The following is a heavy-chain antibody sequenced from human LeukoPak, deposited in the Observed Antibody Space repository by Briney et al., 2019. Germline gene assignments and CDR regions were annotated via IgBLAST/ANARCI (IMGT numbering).Heavy chain of an antibody. CDR1: GFTVSSNY. V-gene: IGHV3-53*01. J-gene: IGHJ4*02. CDR3: ARDRTNREFDEKFDY. Sequence: GGSLRLSCAASGFTVSSNYMSWVRQSPGKGLEWVSVIYSGGGAYYADSVKGRFSISRDNSKNTVYLQMNSLRVEDTAVYYCARDRTNREFDEKFDYWGQGTLVTVSS. CDR2: IYSGGGA.